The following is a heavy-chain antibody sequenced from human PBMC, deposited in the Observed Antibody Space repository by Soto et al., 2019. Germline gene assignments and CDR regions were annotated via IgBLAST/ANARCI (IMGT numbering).Heavy chain of an antibody. CDR1: GGSISSGDYY. CDR3: ARWWSGSRQGFDP. Sequence: QVQLQESGPGLVKPSQNLSLTCTVSGGSISSGDYYWSWIRQHPGKGLEWIGYIYYSGSTYYNPSLKSRVCISVYTSKNQFSLKLSSVTAADTAVYYCARWWSGSRQGFDPWGQGTLVTVSS. J-gene: IGHJ5*02. CDR2: IYYSGST. V-gene: IGHV4-31*03. D-gene: IGHD3-3*01.